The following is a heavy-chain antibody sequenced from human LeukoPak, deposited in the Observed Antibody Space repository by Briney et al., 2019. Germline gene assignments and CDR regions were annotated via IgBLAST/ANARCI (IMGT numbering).Heavy chain of an antibody. CDR2: IIPIFGTA. J-gene: IGHJ4*02. Sequence: ASVKVSCKASGGTFSSYATSWVRQAPGQGLEWMGGIIPIFGTANYAQKFQGRVTITTDESTSTAYMELSSLRSEDTAVYYCARAYGDGFGNYFDYWGQGTLVTVSS. CDR1: GGTFSSYA. D-gene: IGHD4-17*01. CDR3: ARAYGDGFGNYFDY. V-gene: IGHV1-69*05.